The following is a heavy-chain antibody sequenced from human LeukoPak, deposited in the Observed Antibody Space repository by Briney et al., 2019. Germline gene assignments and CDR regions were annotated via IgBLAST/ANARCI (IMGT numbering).Heavy chain of an antibody. D-gene: IGHD5-24*01. CDR3: ARERDGRFFDY. CDR2: INHDGSEK. Sequence: GGSLRLSCAVSGLTFRSYWMSWVRQAPGKGLEWVANINHDGSEKYFVDSVKGRFTISRDNARNSLHLQMNTLRAEDTAVYYCARERDGRFFDYWGQGTLVTVS. V-gene: IGHV3-7*01. J-gene: IGHJ4*02. CDR1: GLTFRSYW.